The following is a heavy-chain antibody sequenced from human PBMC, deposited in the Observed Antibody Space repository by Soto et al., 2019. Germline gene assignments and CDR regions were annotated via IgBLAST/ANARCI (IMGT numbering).Heavy chain of an antibody. V-gene: IGHV3-30*18. CDR1: GFTFSSYG. Sequence: QVQLVESGGGVVQPGRSLRLSCAASGFTFSSYGMHWVRQAPGKGLEWVAVISYDGSNKYYADSVKGRFTISRDNSKNTLYLQISSLRAEDTAVYYCAQDRPPSSGMDVWGQGTTVTVSS. CDR3: AQDRPPSSGMDV. CDR2: ISYDGSNK. J-gene: IGHJ6*02. D-gene: IGHD6-6*01.